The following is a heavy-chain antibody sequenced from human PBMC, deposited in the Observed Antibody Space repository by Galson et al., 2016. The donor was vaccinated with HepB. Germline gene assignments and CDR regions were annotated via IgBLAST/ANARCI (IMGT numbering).Heavy chain of an antibody. J-gene: IGHJ4*02. CDR3: ARVGKCVRYFDWLLERYFDY. D-gene: IGHD3-9*01. CDR2: INQSGPT. V-gene: IGHV4-34*01. CDR1: GGSFSGFY. Sequence: ETLSLTCAVYGGSFSGFYWSWIRQPPGKGLEWIGEINQSGPTNYNPSLKSRVTISVDTSKSQFSLKLSSVTAADTAVYFCARVGKCVRYFDWLLERYFDYWGQGTLVIVSS.